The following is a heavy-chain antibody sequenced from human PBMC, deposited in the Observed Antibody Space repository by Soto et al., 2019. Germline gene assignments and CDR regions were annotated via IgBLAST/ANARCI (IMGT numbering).Heavy chain of an antibody. V-gene: IGHV1-69*01. CDR1: GGTFSSYA. Sequence: QVQLVQSGAEVKKPGSSVKVSCKASGGTFSSYAISWVRQAPGQGLEWMGGIIPIFGTANYAQKFQGRVTITADESTSTAYMELSSLRSEDTAVYYCARGLGYCSGGSCYSGYYYYYGMDVWGQGTTVTVSS. D-gene: IGHD2-15*01. CDR2: IIPIFGTA. CDR3: ARGLGYCSGGSCYSGYYYYYGMDV. J-gene: IGHJ6*02.